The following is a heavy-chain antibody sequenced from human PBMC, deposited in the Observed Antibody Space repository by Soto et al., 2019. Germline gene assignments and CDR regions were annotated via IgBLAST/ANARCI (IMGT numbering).Heavy chain of an antibody. V-gene: IGHV3-30*03. CDR2: ISYDGSNK. CDR3: VGGQYYFDY. J-gene: IGHJ4*02. D-gene: IGHD3-10*01. Sequence: QVRLVESGGGVVQPGRSLRLSCAASGFPFSSYGMHWVREARGKGLEWVAVISYDGSNKYYADSVKGRFTISRDNSASTLYLQMNSLRPEDMALYYCVGGQYYFDYRGQGTLVTVSP. CDR1: GFPFSSYG.